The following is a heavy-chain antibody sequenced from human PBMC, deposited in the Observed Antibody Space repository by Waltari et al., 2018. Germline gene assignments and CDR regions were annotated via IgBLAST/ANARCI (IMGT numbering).Heavy chain of an antibody. D-gene: IGHD5-12*01. CDR2: INSDGSTT. CDR1: GFPFSSYW. J-gene: IGHJ4*02. CDR3: AKGGGWLQDY. Sequence: EVQLVESGGGLAQPGGSLRPSCVAPGFPFSSYWMPWGRQAPGKGLVWVSRINSDGSTTNYADSVKGRFTISRDNAKNTLYLQMNSLRAEDTAVYYCAKGGGWLQDYWGQGTLVTVSS. V-gene: IGHV3-74*01.